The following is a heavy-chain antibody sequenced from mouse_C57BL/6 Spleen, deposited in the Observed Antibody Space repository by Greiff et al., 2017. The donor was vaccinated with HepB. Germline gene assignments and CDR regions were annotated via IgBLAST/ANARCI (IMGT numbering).Heavy chain of an antibody. CDR3: ARYGSSYDWYFDV. CDR2: ISYSGST. CDR1: GYSITSDY. Sequence: ESGPGLAKPSQTLSLTCSVPGYSITSDYWNWIRKFPGHKLEYMGYISYSGSTYYNPSLKSRISITRETSKNQYYLQLNSVTTEDTATYYCARYGSSYDWYFDVWGTGTTVTVSS. D-gene: IGHD1-1*01. J-gene: IGHJ1*03. V-gene: IGHV3-8*01.